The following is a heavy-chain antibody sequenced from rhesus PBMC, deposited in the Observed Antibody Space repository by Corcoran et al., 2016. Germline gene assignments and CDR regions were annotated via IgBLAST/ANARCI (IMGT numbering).Heavy chain of an antibody. CDR1: GAAISANW. J-gene: IGHJ4*01. CDR2: IVGIFGTT. CDR3: ARDPATGYFDF. V-gene: IGHV4-80*01. D-gene: IGHD6-31*01. Sequence: QVQLQESGPGLVKPSETLSLLCIVSGAAISANWWGWTGTPPGEGLEWIGEIVGIFGTTNYSPSLKSRVTISKDASRYQLSLKFTSVTAADTAVYYCARDPATGYFDFWGQGVLVPVSS.